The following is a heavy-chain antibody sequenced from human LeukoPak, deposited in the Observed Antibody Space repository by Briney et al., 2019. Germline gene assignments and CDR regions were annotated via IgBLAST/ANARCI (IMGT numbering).Heavy chain of an antibody. CDR3: ARDRTFVVVPAASFDY. CDR2: ISAHNGDT. D-gene: IGHD2-2*01. J-gene: IGHJ4*02. Sequence: GASVKVSCKASGYTFTSYGISWVRQAPGQGLEWMGWISAHNGDTNYAQKFQGRVTMTTDTSTSTAYMELRSLRTDDTAVYYCARDRTFVVVPAASFDYWGQGPLVTVSS. V-gene: IGHV1-18*01. CDR1: GYTFTSYG.